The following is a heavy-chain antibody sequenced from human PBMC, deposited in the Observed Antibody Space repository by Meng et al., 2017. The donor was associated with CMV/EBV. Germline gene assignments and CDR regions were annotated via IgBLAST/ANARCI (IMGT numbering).Heavy chain of an antibody. J-gene: IGHJ6*02. Sequence: GESLKISCAASGFTFSSYSMNWVRQAPGKGLEWVSSISSSSSYIYYADSVKGRFTISRDNAKNSLYLQMNSLRAEDTAVYYCARDSTPIHYGMDVWGQGTTVTVSS. CDR3: ARDSTPIHYGMDV. CDR2: ISSSSSYI. D-gene: IGHD2-2*01. CDR1: GFTFSSYS. V-gene: IGHV3-21*01.